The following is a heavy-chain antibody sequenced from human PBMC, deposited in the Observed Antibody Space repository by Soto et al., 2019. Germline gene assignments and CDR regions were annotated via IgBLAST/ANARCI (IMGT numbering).Heavy chain of an antibody. Sequence: GGSLRLSCAASGFTFSSYGMHWVRQAPGKGLEWVAGIWYDGINKYYADSVKGRFTISRDNSKNTLYLQMNSLRAEDTAVYYCAGDRNSYDSSGLDYWGQGTLVTV. J-gene: IGHJ4*02. CDR2: IWYDGINK. D-gene: IGHD3-22*01. CDR1: GFTFSSYG. CDR3: AGDRNSYDSSGLDY. V-gene: IGHV3-33*01.